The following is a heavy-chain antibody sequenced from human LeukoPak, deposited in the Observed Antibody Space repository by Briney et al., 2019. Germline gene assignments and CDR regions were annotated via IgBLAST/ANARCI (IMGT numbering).Heavy chain of an antibody. CDR3: ARRDFWSPYYSMDV. CDR1: GYTFTSYD. CDR2: MNPNSGNT. J-gene: IGHJ6*02. Sequence: ASVKVSCKASGYTFTSYDINWVRQATGQGLEWMGWMNPNSGNTGYAQKFQGRVTMTRNTSISTAYMELSSLRSEDTAVYYCARRDFWSPYYSMDVWGQGTTVTVSS. V-gene: IGHV1-8*01. D-gene: IGHD3-3*01.